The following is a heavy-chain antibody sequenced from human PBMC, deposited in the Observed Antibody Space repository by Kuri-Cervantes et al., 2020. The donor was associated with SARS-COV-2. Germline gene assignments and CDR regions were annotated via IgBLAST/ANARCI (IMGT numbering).Heavy chain of an antibody. CDR2: ISGSGGST. D-gene: IGHD3-16*02. CDR1: GLTFSSYA. Sequence: GESLKISVAASGLTFSSYAMSWVRQAPGKGLEWVSAISGSGGSTYYAESVKGRFTISRDNSKNTLYLQMNSRRAEDTAGYYCARANVRAILSYDYYSGMDVWGQGTTVTVSS. J-gene: IGHJ6*02. V-gene: IGHV3-23*01. CDR3: ARANVRAILSYDYYSGMDV.